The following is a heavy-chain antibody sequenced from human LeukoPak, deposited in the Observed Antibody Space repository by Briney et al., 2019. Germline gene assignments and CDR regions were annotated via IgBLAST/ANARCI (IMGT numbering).Heavy chain of an antibody. CDR3: ARQYCSSTSCYNSPYYYYGMDV. Sequence: GESLKISCKGSGYSFTSYWIAWVRQMPGKGLEWMGIIYPGDSDTRYSPSFQGQVTISADKSISTAYLQWSSLKASDTAMYYCARQYCSSTSCYNSPYYYYGMDVWGQGTTVTVSS. CDR1: GYSFTSYW. V-gene: IGHV5-51*01. J-gene: IGHJ6*02. D-gene: IGHD2-2*02. CDR2: IYPGDSDT.